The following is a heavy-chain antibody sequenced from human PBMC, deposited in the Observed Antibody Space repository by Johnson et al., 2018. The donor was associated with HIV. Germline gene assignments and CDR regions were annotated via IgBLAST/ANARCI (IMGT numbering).Heavy chain of an antibody. D-gene: IGHD1-26*01. CDR3: AKMAGSYSSPVPFPVKKPREDAFDI. V-gene: IGHV3-30*04. Sequence: QVQLVESGGGVVQPGRSLRLSCAASGFTFSSYAMHWVRQAPGKGLAWVAVISYDGSNKYYADSVKGRFTISRDNSKNTLYLQMNSLRAEDTAVYYCAKMAGSYSSPVPFPVKKPREDAFDIWGQGTMVTVSS. J-gene: IGHJ3*02. CDR2: ISYDGSNK. CDR1: GFTFSSYA.